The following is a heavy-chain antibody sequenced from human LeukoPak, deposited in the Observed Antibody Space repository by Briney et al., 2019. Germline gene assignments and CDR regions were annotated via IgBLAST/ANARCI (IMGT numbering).Heavy chain of an antibody. Sequence: GASVKVSCKASGYTFTSYYMHWVRQAPGQGLEWMGIINPSGGNTNYAQKLQGRVTMTTDTSTSTAYMELRSLRSDDTAVYYCARTPFGILTGYYRNYYYGMDVWGQGTTVTVSS. CDR2: INPSGGNT. V-gene: IGHV1-46*01. J-gene: IGHJ6*02. CDR3: ARTPFGILTGYYRNYYYGMDV. CDR1: GYTFTSYY. D-gene: IGHD3-9*01.